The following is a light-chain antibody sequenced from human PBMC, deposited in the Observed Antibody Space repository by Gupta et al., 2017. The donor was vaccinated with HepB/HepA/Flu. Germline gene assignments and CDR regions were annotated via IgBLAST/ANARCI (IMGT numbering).Light chain of an antibody. CDR3: QQVNTYPRT. CDR1: QGIRSY. V-gene: IGKV1-9*01. Sequence: DIHLTQSSSLLSASGGDRVTITCRASQGIRSYLAWYQQRPGKALNLLIYAASTLQSGVPSRFSGSGSGTEFSLSISSLQPEDFATYYCQQVNTYPRTFGQGTKVEIK. CDR2: AAS. J-gene: IGKJ1*01.